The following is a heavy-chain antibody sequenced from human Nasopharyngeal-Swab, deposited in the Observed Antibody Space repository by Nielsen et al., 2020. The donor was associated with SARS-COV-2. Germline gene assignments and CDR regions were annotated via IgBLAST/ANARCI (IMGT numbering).Heavy chain of an antibody. J-gene: IGHJ4*02. CDR3: AKDLPGYKGFDY. D-gene: IGHD5-24*01. V-gene: IGHV3-23*01. Sequence: GESLKISCAASGFTFSSYSMRWLRQAPGKGLEWVSTITGNGDTTYYADSVKGRFTISRDNTKNSVYLQMNSLRTEDSALYYCAKDLPGYKGFDYWGQGTLVTVSS. CDR1: GFTFSSYS. CDR2: ITGNGDTT.